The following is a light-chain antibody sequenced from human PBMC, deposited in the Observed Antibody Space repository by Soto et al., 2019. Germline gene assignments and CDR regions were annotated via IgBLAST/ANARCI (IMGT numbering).Light chain of an antibody. CDR1: QTISSNY. V-gene: IGKV3-20*01. CDR3: QQYSRTPRT. CDR2: GAS. Sequence: EIVLTQSPGTLSLSPGARATLSCRASQTISSNYLAWYQQKLGQAPRLLIFGASRRATGIPDRFSVILYGTAGNLTITRLESEDGSVYDGQQYSRTPRTFGQGTKVDIK. J-gene: IGKJ1*01.